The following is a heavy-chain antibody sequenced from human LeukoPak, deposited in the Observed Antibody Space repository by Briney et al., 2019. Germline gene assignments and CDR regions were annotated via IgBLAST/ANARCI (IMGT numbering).Heavy chain of an antibody. CDR2: IYTSGST. CDR1: GGSISSYY. D-gene: IGHD3-3*01. J-gene: IGHJ6*03. Sequence: SETLSLTCTVSGGSISSYYWSWIRQPPGKGLERIGYIYTSGSTNYNPSPKSRVTISVDTSKNQFSLKLSSVTAADTAVYYCASAYYDFWSGQYYMDVWGKGTTVTVSS. V-gene: IGHV4-4*09. CDR3: ASAYYDFWSGQYYMDV.